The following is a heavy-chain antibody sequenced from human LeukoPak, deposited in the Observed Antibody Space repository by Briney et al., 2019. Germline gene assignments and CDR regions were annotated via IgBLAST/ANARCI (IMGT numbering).Heavy chain of an antibody. V-gene: IGHV3-21*01. D-gene: IGHD4-17*01. CDR1: GFTFSSYS. J-gene: IGHJ1*01. CDR2: ISSSSSYI. Sequence: KPGGSLRLSCAASGFTFSSYSMNWVRQAPGKGLEWVSSISSSSSYIYYADSVKGRFTISRDDAENSLYLQMNGLRAEDTAIYYCARDFTTVTTAYFHHWGQGTLVTVSS. CDR3: ARDFTTVTTAYFHH.